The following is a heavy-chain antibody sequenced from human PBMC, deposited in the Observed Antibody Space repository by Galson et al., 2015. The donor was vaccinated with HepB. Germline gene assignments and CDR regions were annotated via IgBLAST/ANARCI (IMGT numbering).Heavy chain of an antibody. Sequence: SLRLSCAASGFTFSSYAMSWVRQAPGKGLEWVSAISGSGGSTYYADSVKGRFTISRDNSKNTLYLQMNSLRAEDTAVYYCAKGQGITDIPETSWGQGTLVTVSS. V-gene: IGHV3-23*01. J-gene: IGHJ4*02. D-gene: IGHD3-9*01. CDR2: ISGSGGST. CDR3: AKGQGITDIPETS. CDR1: GFTFSSYA.